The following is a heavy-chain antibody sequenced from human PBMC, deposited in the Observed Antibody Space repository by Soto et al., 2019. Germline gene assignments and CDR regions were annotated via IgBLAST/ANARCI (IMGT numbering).Heavy chain of an antibody. Sequence: PGGSLRLSCAASGLSVSSSYMTWVRQAPGKGLEWVSLIHSGGSTYYADSVRGRFIVSRDDSKNTLFLEMNSLTVEDTAVYYYARGPTGYFDFWGQGTLVTVSS. CDR2: IHSGGST. CDR3: ARGPTGYFDF. CDR1: GLSVSSSY. D-gene: IGHD7-27*01. V-gene: IGHV3-53*01. J-gene: IGHJ4*02.